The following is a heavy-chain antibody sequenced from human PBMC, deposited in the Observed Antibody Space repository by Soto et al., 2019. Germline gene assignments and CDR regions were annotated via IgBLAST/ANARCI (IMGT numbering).Heavy chain of an antibody. CDR3: ARAGSTSRYFFDY. D-gene: IGHD6-13*01. V-gene: IGHV4-59*01. J-gene: IGHJ4*02. Sequence: SETLSLTCTVSGGSISSYYWTWIRQPPGKGLEWVGYVYYSGTTYYNPSLQSRVTISVDTSKNQFSLKVKSVTAADTAIYYCARAGSTSRYFFDYWGQGSLVTVSS. CDR2: VYYSGTT. CDR1: GGSISSYY.